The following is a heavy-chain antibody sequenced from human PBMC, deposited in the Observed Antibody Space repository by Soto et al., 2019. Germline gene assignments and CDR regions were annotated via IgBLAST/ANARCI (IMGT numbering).Heavy chain of an antibody. V-gene: IGHV4-39*01. CDR1: GGSISSSGYY. Sequence: QLQLQESGPGLVKPSETLSLTCTVSGGSISSSGYYWGWIRQPPGKGLEWIGTIYYSGSTYYNPSLKSRVTISVATSTNQFSLKLSSVTAAATAVYYCARQFSVYGAYGRYFDFWGQGTLVTVSS. J-gene: IGHJ4*02. CDR2: IYYSGST. D-gene: IGHD4-17*01. CDR3: ARQFSVYGAYGRYFDF.